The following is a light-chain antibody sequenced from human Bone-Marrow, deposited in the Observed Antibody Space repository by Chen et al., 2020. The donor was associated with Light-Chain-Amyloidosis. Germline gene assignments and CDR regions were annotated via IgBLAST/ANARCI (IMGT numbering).Light chain of an antibody. J-gene: IGLJ2*01. V-gene: IGLV1-51*01. Sequence: QSVLTQPPSVSAAPGQKVTISCSGSSSNIGNNYVSWYQQLPGTAPKLLIYDNNKRPSGIPDRFSGSNSGTSATLGITGLQTGDEADYYCGTWDSSLSAGQVFGGGTKLTVL. CDR3: GTWDSSLSAGQV. CDR2: DNN. CDR1: SSNIGNNY.